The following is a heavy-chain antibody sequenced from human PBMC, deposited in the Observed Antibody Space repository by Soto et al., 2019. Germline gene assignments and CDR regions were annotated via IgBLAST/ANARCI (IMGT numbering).Heavy chain of an antibody. CDR2: IYSSGST. CDR3: AREIVVVTGDMDV. J-gene: IGHJ6*03. V-gene: IGHV4-31*03. CDR1: GGSISSGGYY. Sequence: QVQLQESGPGLVKPSQTLSLTCTVSGGSISSGGYYWSWIRQHPGKGLEWNRYIYSSGSTYYNPPRKSRGTISVETSNNQFSLKRRSVTAADTAVDYCAREIVVVTGDMDVWGKGTTVPVSS. D-gene: IGHD2-15*01.